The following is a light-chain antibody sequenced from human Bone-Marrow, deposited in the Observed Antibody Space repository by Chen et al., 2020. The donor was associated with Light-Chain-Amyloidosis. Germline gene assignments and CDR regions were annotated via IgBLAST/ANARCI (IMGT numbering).Light chain of an antibody. Sequence: EIVLPQSPAHLSLSPVEIATLSYRASQSVSSYLAWCQPKPGQAPRLLIYDASNRATGIPARFSGSGSGTDFTLTISSLEPEDFAVYYCQQRSNWPSITFGQGTRLEIK. J-gene: IGKJ5*01. CDR1: QSVSSY. V-gene: IGKV3-11*01. CDR2: DAS. CDR3: QQRSNWPSIT.